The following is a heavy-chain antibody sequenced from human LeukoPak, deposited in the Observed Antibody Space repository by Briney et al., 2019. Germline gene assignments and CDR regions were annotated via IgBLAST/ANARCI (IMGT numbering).Heavy chain of an antibody. J-gene: IGHJ4*02. CDR1: RFTVSSDY. CDR2: IYSGGST. V-gene: IGHV3-66*01. CDR3: ASDATYYYDSSGYLDY. Sequence: GGSLRLSCAASRFTVSSDYMSWVRQAPGKGLEWVSVIYSGGSTYYADSVKGRFTISRDNSKNTLYLQMNSLRAEDTAVYYCASDATYYYDSSGYLDYWGQGTLVTVSS. D-gene: IGHD3-22*01.